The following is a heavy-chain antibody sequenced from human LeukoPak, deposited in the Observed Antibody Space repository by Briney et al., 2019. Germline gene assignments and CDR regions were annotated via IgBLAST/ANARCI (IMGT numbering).Heavy chain of an antibody. V-gene: IGHV1-69*01. CDR1: GGTFSSYA. CDR3: ARDGIVVVPAAMFY. CDR2: IIPIFGTA. Sequence: GSSVKVSCKASGGTFSSYAISLVRQAPGQGLEWMGGIIPIFGTANYAQKFQGRVTITADESTSTAYMELSSLRSEDTAVYYCARDGIVVVPAAMFYWGQGTLVTVSS. J-gene: IGHJ4*02. D-gene: IGHD2-2*01.